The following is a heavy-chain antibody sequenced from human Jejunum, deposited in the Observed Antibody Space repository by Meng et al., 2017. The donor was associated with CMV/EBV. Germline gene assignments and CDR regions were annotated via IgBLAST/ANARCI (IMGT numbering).Heavy chain of an antibody. Sequence: FSTFGMSWFPQAPGKGLEWVAHIKQDGSAKYYVDSVRGRFTISRDDSKNTLYMEMNSLRAEDTAVYYCAKREASTVFGVAFDYWGQGTRVTVSS. CDR2: IKQDGSAK. J-gene: IGHJ4*02. V-gene: IGHV3-7*03. D-gene: IGHD3-3*01. CDR1: FSTFG. CDR3: AKREASTVFGVAFDY.